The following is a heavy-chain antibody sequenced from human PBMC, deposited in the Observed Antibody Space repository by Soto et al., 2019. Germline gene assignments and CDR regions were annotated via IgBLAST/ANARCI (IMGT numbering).Heavy chain of an antibody. Sequence: QVQLVESGGGVVQPGGSLRLSCAASGFTFSNYAIHWARQAPGRGLEWVALISHDGTNKHYADSVKGRFTISRDNLKNTVYLQMNSRKPDDTAVLYCAREADPVGSNDAFDSWGQGRMVIVSS. V-gene: IGHV3-30-3*01. CDR3: AREADPVGSNDAFDS. D-gene: IGHD1-26*01. J-gene: IGHJ3*02. CDR1: GFTFSNYA. CDR2: ISHDGTNK.